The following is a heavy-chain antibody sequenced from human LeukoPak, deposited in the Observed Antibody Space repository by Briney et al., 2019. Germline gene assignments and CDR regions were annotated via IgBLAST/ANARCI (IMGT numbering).Heavy chain of an antibody. Sequence: GASVKVSCKASGYSLTGYYMHWVRQAPGQGLEWMGWINPNSGDTKYAQKFQGRVTMTRDTSISTAYMELSRLRSDDTAVYYCARATSSLIAVAGIDYWGQGTLVTVSS. CDR3: ARATSSLIAVAGIDY. CDR1: GYSLTGYY. D-gene: IGHD6-19*01. CDR2: INPNSGDT. V-gene: IGHV1-2*02. J-gene: IGHJ4*02.